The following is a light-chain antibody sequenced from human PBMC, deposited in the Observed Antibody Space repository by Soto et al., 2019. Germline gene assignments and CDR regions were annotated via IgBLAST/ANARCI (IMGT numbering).Light chain of an antibody. V-gene: IGKV1-5*01. CDR2: DAF. Sequence: DIQMTQSPSTLSASVGDRVTITCRASQSISSWLAWYQQKPGKAPKLLIYDAFSLESGVPSRFSGSGSGTEFTLTISSLKPDDFATYYCQQYNSWWTFGQGTKVEIK. J-gene: IGKJ1*01. CDR1: QSISSW. CDR3: QQYNSWWT.